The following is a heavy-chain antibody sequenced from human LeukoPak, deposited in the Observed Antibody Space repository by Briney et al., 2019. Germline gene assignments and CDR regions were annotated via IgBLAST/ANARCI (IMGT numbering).Heavy chain of an antibody. Sequence: SETLSLTCTVSGGSISISNYYWGWIRQPPGKGLEWIGSMSYSGRTYYNPSLKTRVTISLDTSKNQFSLNLISVTAADTAVYYCARQYSDILTGYHRGELYWYFDLWGRGTLVTVSS. CDR2: MSYSGRT. V-gene: IGHV4-39*01. CDR1: GGSISISNYY. CDR3: ARQYSDILTGYHRGELYWYFDL. J-gene: IGHJ2*01. D-gene: IGHD3-9*01.